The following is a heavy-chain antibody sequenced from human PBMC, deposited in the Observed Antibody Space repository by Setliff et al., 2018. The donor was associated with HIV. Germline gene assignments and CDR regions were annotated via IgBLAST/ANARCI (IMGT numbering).Heavy chain of an antibody. CDR1: SGSIHSGSYY. Sequence: PSETLSLTCIVSSGSIHSGSYYWSWIRQPVGKGLEWIGRIYTSGSTDYNPSLKSRVAISVDTSKNHFSLNLTSVTAADTAIYFCARVGGKGYSNFLDSWGQGLLVT. CDR2: IYTSGST. V-gene: IGHV4-61*02. J-gene: IGHJ4*02. D-gene: IGHD2-15*01. CDR3: ARVGGKGYSNFLDS.